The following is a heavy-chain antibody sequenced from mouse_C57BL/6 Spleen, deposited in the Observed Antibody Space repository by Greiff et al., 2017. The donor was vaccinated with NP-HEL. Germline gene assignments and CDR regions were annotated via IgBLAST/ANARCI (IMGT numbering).Heavy chain of an antibody. CDR2: IYPGSGNT. D-gene: IGHD2-13*01. Sequence: VKLMESGAELVRPGASVKLSCKASGYTFTDYYINWVKQRPGQGLEWIARIYPGSGNTYYNEKFKGKATLTAEKSSSTAYMQLSSLTSEDSAVYFCARSDDYRYYFDYWGQGTTLTVSS. V-gene: IGHV1-76*01. J-gene: IGHJ2*01. CDR3: ARSDDYRYYFDY. CDR1: GYTFTDYY.